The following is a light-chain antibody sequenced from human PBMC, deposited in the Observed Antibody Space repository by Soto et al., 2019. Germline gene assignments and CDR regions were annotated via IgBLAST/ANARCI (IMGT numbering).Light chain of an antibody. CDR1: QSVGSNY. V-gene: IGKV3-20*01. J-gene: IGKJ3*01. Sequence: EIVLTQSPGTLSLSPGERATLYCRASQSVGSNYLAWYQQKPGQAPRVLIYGASSRATGIPDRFSGSGSGADFTLTIRRMETEDFAVYYCQQYTTSPFTFGPGTKVDI. CDR2: GAS. CDR3: QQYTTSPFT.